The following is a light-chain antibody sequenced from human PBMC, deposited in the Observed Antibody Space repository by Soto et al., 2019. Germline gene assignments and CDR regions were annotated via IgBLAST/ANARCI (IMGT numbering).Light chain of an antibody. Sequence: SYELTQPPSVSVSPGQTASISCSARKLGDNYVSWYQQRPGQSPLLVIYQDTKRPSGISERFSGSNSGNTATLTISGTQAMDEADYYCQTWDSSTAVFGGGTQLTVL. V-gene: IGLV3-1*01. CDR1: KLGDNY. CDR3: QTWDSSTAV. J-gene: IGLJ3*02. CDR2: QDT.